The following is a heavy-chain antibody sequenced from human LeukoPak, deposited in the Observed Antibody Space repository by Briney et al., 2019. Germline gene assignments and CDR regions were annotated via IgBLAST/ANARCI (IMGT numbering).Heavy chain of an antibody. D-gene: IGHD4-17*01. CDR3: AKKSTTVITYYFDF. V-gene: IGHV3-53*01. CDR2: IYSGGST. J-gene: IGHJ4*02. Sequence: GGSLRLSCAASGFTVSSNYMSWVRQAPGKGLECVSLIYSGGSTYYADSVKGRFTISGDNSKNTLYLHMNSLRAEDTAIYYCAKKSTTVITYYFDFWGQGTLVTVSS. CDR1: GFTVSSNY.